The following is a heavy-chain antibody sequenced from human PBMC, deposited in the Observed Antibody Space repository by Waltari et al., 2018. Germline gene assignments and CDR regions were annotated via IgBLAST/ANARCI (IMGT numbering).Heavy chain of an antibody. CDR1: GGSISSGGSF. D-gene: IGHD2-2*01. V-gene: IGHV4-31*03. CDR3: ARLGYCSSTSCPLGGGYDS. CDR2: IFYIGSA. J-gene: IGHJ4*02. Sequence: QVQLQESGPGLVEPSQTLSLTCTVSGGSISSGGSFWSWFPRPPGKGPPWVGYIFYIGSAYYHPSLKSRITISLDTSENQFSLRLSSVTAADTAVYYCARLGYCSSTSCPLGGGYDSWGQGTLVTVSS.